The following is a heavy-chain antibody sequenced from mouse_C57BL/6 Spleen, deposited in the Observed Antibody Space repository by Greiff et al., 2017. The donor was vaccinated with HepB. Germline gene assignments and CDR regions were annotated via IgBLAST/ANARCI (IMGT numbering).Heavy chain of an antibody. CDR1: GFTFSDYG. J-gene: IGHJ4*01. Sequence: DVKLQESGGGLVKPGGSLKLSCAASGFTFSDYGMHWVRQAPEKGLEWVAYISSGSSTIYYADTVKGRFTISRDNAKNTLFLQMTSLRSEDTAMYYCAKQYDYDGEYYAMDYWGQGTSVTVSS. CDR2: ISSGSSTI. D-gene: IGHD2-4*01. V-gene: IGHV5-17*01. CDR3: AKQYDYDGEYYAMDY.